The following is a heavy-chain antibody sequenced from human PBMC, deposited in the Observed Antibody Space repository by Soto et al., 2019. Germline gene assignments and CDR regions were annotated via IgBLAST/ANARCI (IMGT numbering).Heavy chain of an antibody. Sequence: EVQLVESGGGLVKPGGSLRLSCAASGFTFSSYSMNWVRQAPGKGLEWVSSISSSSSYIYYADSVKGRFTISRDNAKNSLDLQMNSLRAEDTAVYYCARGPNRYCSSTSCYGGYYFDYWGQGTLVTVSS. V-gene: IGHV3-21*01. CDR3: ARGPNRYCSSTSCYGGYYFDY. CDR1: GFTFSSYS. CDR2: ISSSSSYI. D-gene: IGHD2-2*01. J-gene: IGHJ4*02.